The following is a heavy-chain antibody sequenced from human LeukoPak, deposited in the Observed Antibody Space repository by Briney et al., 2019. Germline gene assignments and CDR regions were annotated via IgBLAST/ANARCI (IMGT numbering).Heavy chain of an antibody. CDR1: GYTFTNYY. Sequence: GASATVSCTTSGYTFTNYYIHWVRQAPGQGLEWMGRIDPNTGGTKSAKNFQGRVTMTRDTSISTAYMALSGLRSDDTAVYYCASLYDIVGTTVDYWGQGTLVTVSS. J-gene: IGHJ4*02. D-gene: IGHD1-26*01. CDR2: IDPNTGGT. CDR3: ASLYDIVGTTVDY. V-gene: IGHV1-2*06.